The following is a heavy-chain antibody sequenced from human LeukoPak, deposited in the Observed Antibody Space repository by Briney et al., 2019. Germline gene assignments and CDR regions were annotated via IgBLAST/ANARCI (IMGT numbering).Heavy chain of an antibody. CDR3: AREYDYVWIF. V-gene: IGHV4-38-2*01. CDR2: IHDSGAT. D-gene: IGHD3-16*01. CDR1: GYSISNGFY. Sequence: SETLSLTCAVSGYSISNGFYWGWIREPPGKGLEYIGSIHDSGATYYNPSLKSRLTISVDTSKNQFSLTLSSVTAADTAMYYCAREYDYVWIFWGPGTLVTVSS. J-gene: IGHJ4*02.